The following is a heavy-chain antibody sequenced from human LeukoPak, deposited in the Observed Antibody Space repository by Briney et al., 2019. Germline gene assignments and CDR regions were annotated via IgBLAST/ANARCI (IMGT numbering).Heavy chain of an antibody. D-gene: IGHD3-22*01. CDR3: AKDTPITMIVVVNAFDI. V-gene: IGHV3-21*01. CDR2: SDTDGDT. Sequence: GSLRLSCAASGFTSRNSVMSWVRQPPGKGLEWVSSSDTDGDTQYADSVKGRFTISRDNAKNSLYLQMNSLRAEDTAVYYCAKDTPITMIVVVNAFDIWGQGTMVTVSS. J-gene: IGHJ3*02. CDR1: GFTSRNSV.